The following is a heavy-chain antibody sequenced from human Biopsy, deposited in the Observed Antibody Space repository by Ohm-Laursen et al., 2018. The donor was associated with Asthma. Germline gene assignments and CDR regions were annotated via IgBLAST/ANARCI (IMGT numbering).Heavy chain of an antibody. CDR2: IYYTGRD. CDR3: ARGPNYHGSGRAPIGMDV. D-gene: IGHD3-10*01. J-gene: IGHJ6*02. V-gene: IGHV4-61*01. Sequence: SDTLSLTCTVSGGSVSTGSYYWSWIRQPPGKGLEWLGYIYYTGRDNYNPSLKSRVTISVDTSKNQFSLRLNSVTAADTAVYYCARGPNYHGSGRAPIGMDVWGQGTTVTVSS. CDR1: GGSVSTGSYY.